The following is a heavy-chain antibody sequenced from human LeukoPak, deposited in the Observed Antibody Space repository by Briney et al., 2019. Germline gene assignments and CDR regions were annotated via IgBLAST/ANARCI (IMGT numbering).Heavy chain of an antibody. Sequence: GGSLRLSCAASGFTLTTYWMHWVRQAPGRGLVWVSRINGDGKITTYADSVKGRLTISGDYAKNTLYLQMNSLRAEDTAVYYCARDSGHDAFDIWGQGTTVTVSS. V-gene: IGHV3-74*01. CDR1: GFTLTTYW. J-gene: IGHJ3*02. CDR3: ARDSGHDAFDI. CDR2: INGDGKIT.